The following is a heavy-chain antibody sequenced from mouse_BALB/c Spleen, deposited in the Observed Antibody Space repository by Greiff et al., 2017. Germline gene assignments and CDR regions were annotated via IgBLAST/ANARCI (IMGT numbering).Heavy chain of an antibody. CDR1: GFTFSSYY. V-gene: IGHV5-6-2*01. Sequence: EVQVVESGGGLVKLGGSLKLSCAASGFTFSSYYMSWVRQTPEKRLELVAAINSNGGSTYYPDTVKGRFTISRDNVKNTLYLQMSSLKSEDTALYYCASRGIHLYAMDYWGQGTSVTVSS. J-gene: IGHJ4*01. CDR2: INSNGGST. CDR3: ASRGIHLYAMDY.